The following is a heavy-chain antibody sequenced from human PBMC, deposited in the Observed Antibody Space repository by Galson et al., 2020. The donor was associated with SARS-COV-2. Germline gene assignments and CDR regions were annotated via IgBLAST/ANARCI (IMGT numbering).Heavy chain of an antibody. Sequence: SETLSLTCTVSGGSIISSNYYWGWIRQPPGKGLEWIGSVLNSGTTHYSPSLQSRVTISVDTSKNQFSLNLNSVTAADTAMYYCARDATSSGWYNWFDPWGQGTLVTVSS. CDR1: GGSIISSNYY. CDR2: VLNSGTT. V-gene: IGHV4-39*07. D-gene: IGHD6-19*01. CDR3: ARDATSSGWYNWFDP. J-gene: IGHJ5*02.